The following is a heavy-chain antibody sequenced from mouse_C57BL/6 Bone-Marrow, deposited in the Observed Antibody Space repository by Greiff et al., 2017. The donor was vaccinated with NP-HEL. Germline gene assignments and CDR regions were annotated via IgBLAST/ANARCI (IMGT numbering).Heavy chain of an antibody. V-gene: IGHV14-2*01. Sequence: EVKLMESGAELVKPGASVKLSCTASGFNIKDYYMHWVKQRTEQGLEWIGRIDPEDGETKYVPKFQGKATITADTSSNTAYLQLSRLTSEDTAVYYCAPWGGFAWFAYWGQGTLVTVSA. D-gene: IGHD4-1*01. CDR2: IDPEDGET. J-gene: IGHJ3*01. CDR3: APWGGFAWFAY. CDR1: GFNIKDYY.